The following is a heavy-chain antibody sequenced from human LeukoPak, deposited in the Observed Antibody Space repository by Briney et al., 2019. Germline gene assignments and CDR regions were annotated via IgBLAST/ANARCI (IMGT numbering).Heavy chain of an antibody. CDR2: IIPIFGTS. D-gene: IGHD1-26*01. V-gene: IGHV1-69*13. CDR3: ASRTVDHSGSYFGVGYYYYMDV. Sequence: SVKVSCKASGYTFTSYYMHWVRQAPGQGLEWMGGIIPIFGTSNYAQKFQGRVTITADESTSTAYMELSSLRSEDTAVYYCASRTVDHSGSYFGVGYYYYMDVWGKGTTVTISS. J-gene: IGHJ6*03. CDR1: GYTFTSYY.